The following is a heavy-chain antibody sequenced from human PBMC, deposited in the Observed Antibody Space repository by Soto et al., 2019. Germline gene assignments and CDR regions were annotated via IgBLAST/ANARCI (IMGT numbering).Heavy chain of an antibody. J-gene: IGHJ4*02. CDR2: ISGGGDTT. CDR3: AKGRGGSGSLTPRVDF. Sequence: VQLLESGGGLVQPGGSLRLSCAASGFTFNNYDMTWVRQAPGKGLEWVSAISGGGDTTSYADSVKGRFTVSRDGSKNTLYLQMSSLRAEDTALYYCAKGRGGSGSLTPRVDFWGQGTLVTVSS. CDR1: GFTFNNYD. D-gene: IGHD3-10*01. V-gene: IGHV3-23*01.